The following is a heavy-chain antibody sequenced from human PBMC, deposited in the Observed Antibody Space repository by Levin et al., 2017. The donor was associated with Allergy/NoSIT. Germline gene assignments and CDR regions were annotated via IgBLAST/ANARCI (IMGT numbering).Heavy chain of an antibody. Sequence: PSETLSLTFAVSGDSVSSADSSWSWIRQPPGRGLDWIGYISHSGSTYYNPSLKSRVTILVDRSNNQFSLKLSSVTAADTAVYYCVRVRTTSRFEFDPWGQGTLVTVSS. CDR1: GDSVSSADSS. CDR2: ISHSGST. D-gene: IGHD3-3*01. V-gene: IGHV4-30-2*01. CDR3: VRVRTTSRFEFDP. J-gene: IGHJ5*02.